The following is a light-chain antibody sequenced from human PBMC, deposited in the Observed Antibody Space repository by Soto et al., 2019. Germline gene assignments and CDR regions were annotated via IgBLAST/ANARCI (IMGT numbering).Light chain of an antibody. CDR2: AAS. Sequence: DIQMTQSPSSLSASVGDRVTITCRASQSISSYLNWYQQKPGKAPKLLIYAASSLQSGVPSRFSGSGSGTDFTLTIRSLQAEDFETYYSQQSYSTPLTFGPGTKVDI. CDR3: QQSYSTPLT. CDR1: QSISSY. J-gene: IGKJ3*01. V-gene: IGKV1-39*01.